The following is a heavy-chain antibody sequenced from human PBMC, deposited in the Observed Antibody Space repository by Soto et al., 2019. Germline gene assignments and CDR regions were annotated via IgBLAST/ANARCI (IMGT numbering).Heavy chain of an antibody. J-gene: IGHJ4*02. CDR3: AKAVPPFVVVTASDY. Sequence: PGGSLTLSCAASGFPFRNFGMHWVRQAPGKGLEWVAVISYDGTNKYYADSVKGRFTISRDNSKNTLYLQINSLRAEDTAVYYCAKAVPPFVVVTASDYWGQGTLVTVSS. CDR2: ISYDGTNK. CDR1: GFPFRNFG. V-gene: IGHV3-30*18. D-gene: IGHD2-21*02.